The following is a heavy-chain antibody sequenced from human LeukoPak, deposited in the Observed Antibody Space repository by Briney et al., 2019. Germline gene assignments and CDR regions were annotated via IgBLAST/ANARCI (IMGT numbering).Heavy chain of an antibody. J-gene: IGHJ3*02. Sequence: PSETLSLTCAVYGGSFTGYYWSWIRQPPGKGLEWIGEISHRGSTNYNPSLKSRVTISVDTSKNQFSLKLSSVTAADTAVYYCARDTSRDGYDAFDIWGQGTMVTVSS. V-gene: IGHV4-34*01. CDR2: ISHRGST. CDR3: ARDTSRDGYDAFDI. D-gene: IGHD5-24*01. CDR1: GGSFTGYY.